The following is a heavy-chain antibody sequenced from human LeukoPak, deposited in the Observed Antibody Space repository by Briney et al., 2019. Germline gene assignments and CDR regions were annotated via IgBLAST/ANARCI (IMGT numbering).Heavy chain of an antibody. J-gene: IGHJ4*02. V-gene: IGHV4-59*01. CDR1: GGSISSYY. CDR3: ARVAATPYGGNHVDY. CDR2: IYYSGST. Sequence: SETLSLTCTVSGGSISSYYWSWIRQPPGKGLEWIGYIYYSGSTNYNPSLKSRVTISVDTSKNQFSLKLSSVTAADTAEYYCARVAATPYGGNHVDYWGQGTLVTVSS. D-gene: IGHD4-23*01.